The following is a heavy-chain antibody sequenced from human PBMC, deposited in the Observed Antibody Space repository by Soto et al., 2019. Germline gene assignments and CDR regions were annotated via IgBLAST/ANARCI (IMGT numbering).Heavy chain of an antibody. Sequence: NPSETLSLTCVVYGGSFSGYYWSWIRQPPGKGLEWIGEINHNGVTNYNPSLKSRVTISVDSSKNQFSLNLNTLTAADTAVYYCTRSVQLWTPFDYWGQGTLVTVSS. CDR2: INHNGVT. CDR3: TRSVQLWTPFDY. V-gene: IGHV4-34*01. D-gene: IGHD1-1*01. CDR1: GGSFSGYY. J-gene: IGHJ4*02.